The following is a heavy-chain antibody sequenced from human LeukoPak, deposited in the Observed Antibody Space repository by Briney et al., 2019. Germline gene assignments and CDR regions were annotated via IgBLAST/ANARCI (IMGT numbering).Heavy chain of an antibody. CDR3: AVPSPAAGTSYYYYYMDV. D-gene: IGHD6-13*01. V-gene: IGHV1-8*01. CDR1: GYTFTSYD. Sequence: ASVKVSCKASGYTFTSYDINWVRQATGQGLEWMGWMNPNSGNTGYAQKFQGRVTMTTDTATSTAYIELRSLRSDDTAVYYCAVPSPAAGTSYYYYYMDVWGEGTTVTISS. J-gene: IGHJ6*03. CDR2: MNPNSGNT.